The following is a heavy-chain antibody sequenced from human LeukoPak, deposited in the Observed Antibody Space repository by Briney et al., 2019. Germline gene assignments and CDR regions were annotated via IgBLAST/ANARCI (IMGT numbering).Heavy chain of an antibody. CDR3: ARDRGQWLIDY. Sequence: GGSLRLSCAASGFTFSSYGMHWVRQSPGKGLEWVSFISTSSTYIYYADSVKGRFTISRDNAKNSLYLQMNSLRAEDTAVYYCARDRGQWLIDYWGQGTLVTVSS. CDR1: GFTFSSYG. CDR2: ISTSSTYI. D-gene: IGHD6-19*01. J-gene: IGHJ4*02. V-gene: IGHV3-21*01.